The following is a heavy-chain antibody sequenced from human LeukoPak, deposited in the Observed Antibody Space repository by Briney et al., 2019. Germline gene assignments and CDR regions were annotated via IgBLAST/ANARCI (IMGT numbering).Heavy chain of an antibody. D-gene: IGHD6-13*01. CDR2: IHPGDSRT. V-gene: IGHV5-51*01. CDR3: ARHMMAGTYSSSLDY. CDR1: GYRFASDW. Sequence: GESMKISCKGSGYRFASDWIGWVRQMPGKGLEWMGIIHPGDSRTRYSPSFRGHVTFSVDKSTSTAYLQWTSLKASDTAIYYCARHMMAGTYSSSLDYWGQGTLVTVSS. J-gene: IGHJ4*02.